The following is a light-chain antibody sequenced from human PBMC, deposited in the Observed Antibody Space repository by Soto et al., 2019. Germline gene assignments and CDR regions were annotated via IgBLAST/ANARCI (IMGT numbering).Light chain of an antibody. CDR3: SSYGGSSSALSV. CDR2: DVS. J-gene: IGLJ1*01. CDR1: SSDVGGSKY. V-gene: IGLV2-14*03. Sequence: ALTQPASVSGSPGQSITISCTGTSSDVGGSKYVSWYQQHPGQAPKLMIYDVSNRPSGISDRFSGSKSGYTASLTISGLQTEDEADYYCSSYGGSSSALSVFGTGTKVTVL.